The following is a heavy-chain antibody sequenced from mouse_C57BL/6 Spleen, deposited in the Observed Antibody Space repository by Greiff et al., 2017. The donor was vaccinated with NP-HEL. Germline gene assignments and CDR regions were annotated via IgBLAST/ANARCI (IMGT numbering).Heavy chain of an antibody. CDR1: GYSITSGYD. D-gene: IGHD1-1*01. CDR3: AREGYGSSFAY. J-gene: IGHJ3*01. Sequence: EVQRVESGPGMVKPSQSLSLTCTVTGYSITSGYDWHWIRHFPGNKLEWMGYISYSGSTNYNPSLKSRISITHDTSKNHFFLKLNSVTTEDTATYYCAREGYGSSFAYWGQGTLVTVSA. V-gene: IGHV3-1*01. CDR2: ISYSGST.